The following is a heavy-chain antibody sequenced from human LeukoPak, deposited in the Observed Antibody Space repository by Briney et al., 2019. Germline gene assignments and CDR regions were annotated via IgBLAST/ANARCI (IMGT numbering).Heavy chain of an antibody. Sequence: GGSLRLSCAASGFTFSSYSMNWVRQAPGKGLEWVSYISSSSGTIYYADSVKGRFTISRDNSENSLYLQMNSLRDEDTAVYYCARDLNLYDSSGYYPRWGQGTLVTVSS. V-gene: IGHV3-48*02. CDR2: ISSSSGTI. J-gene: IGHJ4*02. D-gene: IGHD3-22*01. CDR1: GFTFSSYS. CDR3: ARDLNLYDSSGYYPR.